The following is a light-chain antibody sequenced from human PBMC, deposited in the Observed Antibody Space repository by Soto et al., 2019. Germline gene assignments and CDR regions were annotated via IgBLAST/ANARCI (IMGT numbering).Light chain of an antibody. V-gene: IGKV3-15*01. CDR3: KLYDNWPLIT. CDR1: QRVSSN. CDR2: GAS. Sequence: EIVMTQSPGTLSLSPGDRATVACGASQRVSSNLAWYQQKPGQAPRLLMYGASSLDTGIPVRFSGSGSGTEFPLTVRSLQSEDLAVEYGKLYDNWPLITFGQGTRWRL. J-gene: IGKJ5*01.